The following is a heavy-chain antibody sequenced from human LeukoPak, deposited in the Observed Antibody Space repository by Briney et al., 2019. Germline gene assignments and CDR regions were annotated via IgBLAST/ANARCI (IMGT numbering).Heavy chain of an antibody. D-gene: IGHD3-10*01. V-gene: IGHV3-21*01. CDR1: GFTFSSYS. Sequence: GGSLRLSCAASGFTFSSYSMNWVRQAPGKGLEWVSSISSSTSYIYYAYSVKGRFTISRDSAKNSLYLQMNSLRADDTAMYYCARVSDYYGSGNYQKQFDYWGQGTLVTVSS. CDR3: ARVSDYYGSGNYQKQFDY. CDR2: ISSSTSYI. J-gene: IGHJ4*02.